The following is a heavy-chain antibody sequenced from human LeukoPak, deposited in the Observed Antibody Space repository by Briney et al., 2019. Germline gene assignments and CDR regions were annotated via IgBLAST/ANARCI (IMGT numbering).Heavy chain of an antibody. CDR2: IIGYNGNT. D-gene: IGHD3-22*01. Sequence: ASVKVSCKASGYTFTTYGISWVRQAPGQGLEWMGWIIGYNGNTIYAQNFQGRVTMTTDTSTTTVFMELKSLRSDDTAVYYCARNYYYDTSGYFRSYYFYGMDVWGQGTTVTASS. J-gene: IGHJ6*02. CDR3: ARNYYYDTSGYFRSYYFYGMDV. V-gene: IGHV1-18*01. CDR1: GYTFTTYG.